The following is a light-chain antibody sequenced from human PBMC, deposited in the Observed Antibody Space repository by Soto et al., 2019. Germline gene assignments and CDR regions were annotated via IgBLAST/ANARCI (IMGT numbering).Light chain of an antibody. CDR3: CSHARDTTFMI. V-gene: IGLV2-23*02. CDR1: SSDVGYYDL. CDR2: EVS. J-gene: IGLJ2*01. Sequence: QSVLTQSASVSGSPGQSITISCTGTSSDVGYYDLVSWYQQLPGKVPKLIIYEVSQRPSGVSTRFSGSKSGNTASLTISGLQPEDEADYYCCSHARDTTFMIFGGGTKVTVL.